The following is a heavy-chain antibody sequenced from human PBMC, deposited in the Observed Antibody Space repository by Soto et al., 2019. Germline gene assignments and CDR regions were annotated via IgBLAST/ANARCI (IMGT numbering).Heavy chain of an antibody. V-gene: IGHV3-9*01. CDR3: AKDKYSGHDPPYGMDV. D-gene: IGHD5-12*01. CDR2: ISWNSGSI. CDR1: GFTFDEYA. Sequence: HPGGSLRLSCAASGFTFDEYAMHWVRQAPGKGLEWVSGISWNSGSIGYADSVKGRFTISRDNAKNSLYLQMNSLRAEDTALYYCAKDKYSGHDPPYGMDVWGQGTTVTVSS. J-gene: IGHJ6*02.